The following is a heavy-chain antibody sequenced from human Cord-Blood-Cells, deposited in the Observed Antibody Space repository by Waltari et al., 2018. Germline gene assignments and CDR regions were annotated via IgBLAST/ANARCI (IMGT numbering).Heavy chain of an antibody. CDR2: INPNSGGT. CDR1: GYTFTGYY. V-gene: IGHV1-2*04. Sequence: QVQLVQSGAEVKKPGASVKVSCKASGYTFTGYYMHWVRKAPGQGRGWRGGINPNSGGTNYAQKVQGWVTMTRDTSISTAYMELSRLRSDDTAVYYCARARTYDFWSGYYFDYWGQGTLVTVSS. J-gene: IGHJ4*02. CDR3: ARARTYDFWSGYYFDY. D-gene: IGHD3-3*01.